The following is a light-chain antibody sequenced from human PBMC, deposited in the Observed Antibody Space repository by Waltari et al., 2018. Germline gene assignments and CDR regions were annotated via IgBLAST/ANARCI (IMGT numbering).Light chain of an antibody. V-gene: IGLV3-1*01. CDR3: QTWVNGTVI. Sequence: SYELPQPPSVSVSPGQTVTITCSGDTLGSRSTCWYQQRAGQSPIMVIFQDKKRPTGIPERFSGSNSGNTAALTISGAQSMDEADYYCQTWVNGTVIFGGGTKVTVL. CDR2: QDK. J-gene: IGLJ2*01. CDR1: TLGSRS.